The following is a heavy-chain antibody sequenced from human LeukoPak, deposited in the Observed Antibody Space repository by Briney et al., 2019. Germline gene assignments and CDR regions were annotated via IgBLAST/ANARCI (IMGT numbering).Heavy chain of an antibody. J-gene: IGHJ4*02. Sequence: GGSLRLSCAASGFTFSSYWMHWVRQAPGKGLVWVSRINSDGSSTSYADSVRGRFTISRDNAKNTLYLQMNSLRAEDTAVYYCARVEFGELSPYFDYWGQGTLVTVSS. CDR1: GFTFSSYW. CDR3: ARVEFGELSPYFDY. D-gene: IGHD3-10*01. V-gene: IGHV3-74*01. CDR2: INSDGSST.